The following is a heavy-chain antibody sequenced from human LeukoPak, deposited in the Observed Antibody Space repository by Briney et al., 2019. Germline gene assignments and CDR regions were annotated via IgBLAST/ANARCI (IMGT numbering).Heavy chain of an antibody. CDR1: GYTFTSHW. V-gene: IGHV5-51*01. CDR3: ARKSTIGAGENFDY. CDR2: LYPGDSET. D-gene: IGHD6-13*01. J-gene: IGHJ4*02. Sequence: GESLKISCKGSGYTFTSHWIGWVRQMPGKGLEWMGILYPGDSETRYSPSFQGQVTISADKSISTAYLQWGSLKASDTAIYYCARKSTIGAGENFDYWGQGTLVTVSS.